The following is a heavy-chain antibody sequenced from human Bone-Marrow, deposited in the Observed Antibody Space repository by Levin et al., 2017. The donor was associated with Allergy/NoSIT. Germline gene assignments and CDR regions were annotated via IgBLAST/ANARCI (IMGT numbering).Heavy chain of an antibody. CDR3: ARAGYYDSSGYYNVDY. D-gene: IGHD3-22*01. CDR2: ISAYNGNT. V-gene: IGHV1-18*01. J-gene: IGHJ4*02. Sequence: AASVKVSCKASGYTFTSYGISWVRQAPGQGLEWMGWISAYNGNTNYGQKLQGRVTMTTDTSTSTAYMELRSLRSDDTAVYYCARAGYYDSSGYYNVDYWGQGTLVTVSS. CDR1: GYTFTSYG.